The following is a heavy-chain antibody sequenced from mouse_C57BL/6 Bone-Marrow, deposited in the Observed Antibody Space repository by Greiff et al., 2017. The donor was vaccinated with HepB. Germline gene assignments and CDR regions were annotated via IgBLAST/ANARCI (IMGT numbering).Heavy chain of an antibody. V-gene: IGHV5-17*01. D-gene: IGHD1-1*01. CDR1: GFAFSDYG. CDR2: ISSGSSTI. CDR3: ARSFLRDYAMDY. Sequence: EVQLVESGGGLVKPGGSLKLSCAASGFAFSDYGMHWVRQAPEKGLEWVAYISSGSSTIYYADTVKGRFTISRDNAKNTLFLQMTSLRSEDTAMYYCARSFLRDYAMDYWGQGTSVTVSS. J-gene: IGHJ4*01.